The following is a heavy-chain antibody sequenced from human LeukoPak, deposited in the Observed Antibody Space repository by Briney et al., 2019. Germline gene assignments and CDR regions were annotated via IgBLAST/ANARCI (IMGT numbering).Heavy chain of an antibody. Sequence: GGSLRLSCAASGFKFSDFNMNWVRQAPGKGLEWVSYISGTSSTIHYADSVKGRFTISRDNAKNSLYLQMNSLRADDTAVYYCARDVNLLFFDVWGRGTLVTVSS. V-gene: IGHV3-48*01. CDR3: ARDVNLLFFDV. CDR1: GFKFSDFN. J-gene: IGHJ2*01. CDR2: ISGTSSTI. D-gene: IGHD2-21*01.